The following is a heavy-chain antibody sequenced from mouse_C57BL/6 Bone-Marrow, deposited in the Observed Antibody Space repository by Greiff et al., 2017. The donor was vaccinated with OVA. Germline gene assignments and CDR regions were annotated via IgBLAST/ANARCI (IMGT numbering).Heavy chain of an antibody. V-gene: IGHV3-6*01. CDR3: ARVGVDYYAMDY. CDR1: GYSITSGYY. J-gene: IGHJ4*01. D-gene: IGHD1-1*01. Sequence: EVKLEESGPGLVKPSQSLSLTCSVTGYSITSGYYWNWIRQFPGNKLEWMGYISYDGSNNYNPSLKNRISITRDTSKNQFFLKLNSVTTEDTATYYCARVGVDYYAMDYWGQGTSVTVSS. CDR2: ISYDGSN.